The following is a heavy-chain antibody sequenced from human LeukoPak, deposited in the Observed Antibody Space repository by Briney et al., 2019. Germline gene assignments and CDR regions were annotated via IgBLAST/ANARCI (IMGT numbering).Heavy chain of an antibody. D-gene: IGHD2-2*01. CDR2: ISSSSSYI. V-gene: IGHV3-21*01. CDR3: ARVSDIVVVPAAMSLVPDAFDI. J-gene: IGHJ3*02. CDR1: GFTFSSYS. Sequence: GGSLRLSCAASGFTFSSYSMNWVRQAPGKGLEWVSSISSSSSYIYYADSVKGRFTISRDNAKNSLYLQMNSLRAEDTAVYYCARVSDIVVVPAAMSLVPDAFDIWGQGTMVTVSS.